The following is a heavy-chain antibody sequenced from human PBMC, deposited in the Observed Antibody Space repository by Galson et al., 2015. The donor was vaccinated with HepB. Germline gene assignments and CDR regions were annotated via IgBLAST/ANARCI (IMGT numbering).Heavy chain of an antibody. CDR3: AKDVPRYLKYSSSWFFDY. CDR2: ISGSGGRT. CDR1: GFTFSNYA. J-gene: IGHJ4*02. D-gene: IGHD6-13*01. V-gene: IGHV3-23*01. Sequence: YPRLSCAASGFTFSNYAMRWGRQAPGQGLEWVSAISGSGGRTYNTDPVKGRFTISRDNSKNTLYLQMNSLRGEDTTVYYCAKDVPRYLKYSSSWFFDYWGQGTLVTVSS.